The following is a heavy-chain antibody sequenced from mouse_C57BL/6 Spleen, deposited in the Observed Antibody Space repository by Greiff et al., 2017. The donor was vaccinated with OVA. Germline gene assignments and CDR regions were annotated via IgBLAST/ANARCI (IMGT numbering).Heavy chain of an antibody. CDR1: GYAFSSSW. CDR2: IYPGDGDT. V-gene: IGHV1-82*01. CDR3: ARGGNYLDY. J-gene: IGHJ2*01. Sequence: QVQLKQSGPELVKPGASVKISCKASGYAFSSSWMNWVKQRPGTGLEWIGRIYPGDGDTNYNGKFKGKATLTADKSSSTAYMQLSSLTSEDSAVYFCARGGNYLDYWGQGTTLTVSS.